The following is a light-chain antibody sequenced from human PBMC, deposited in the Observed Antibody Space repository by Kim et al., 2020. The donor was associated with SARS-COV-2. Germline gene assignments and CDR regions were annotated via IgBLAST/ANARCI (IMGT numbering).Light chain of an antibody. CDR3: QQSHSSPVT. J-gene: IGKJ2*01. CDR1: QDIATF. Sequence: DIQMTQSPSSLSASVGDRVTITCRASQDIATFLNWYQQKPGRAPKLLIFGAFHLQSGVPSRFSGSGYGVDFTLTISGLQSEDSATYYCQQSHSSPVTFGQGTKLEI. CDR2: GAF. V-gene: IGKV1-39*01.